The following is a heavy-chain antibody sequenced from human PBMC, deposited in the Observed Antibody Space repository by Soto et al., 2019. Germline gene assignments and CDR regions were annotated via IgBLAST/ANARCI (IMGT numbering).Heavy chain of an antibody. CDR2: VNAYNGNT. CDR1: GYSFTSFG. CDR3: TRADSDVVILPDVRPLFDL. Sequence: QVQLVQSGGEVKKPGASVKVSCKASGYSFTSFGVNWVRQAPGQGLEWMGWVNAYNGNTNYAQKFQGRVIMTRDTSSKIVYMELSGLTSADTAMYYCTRADSDVVILPDVRPLFDLWGQGALVTVSS. D-gene: IGHD2-21*02. J-gene: IGHJ4*02. V-gene: IGHV1-18*01.